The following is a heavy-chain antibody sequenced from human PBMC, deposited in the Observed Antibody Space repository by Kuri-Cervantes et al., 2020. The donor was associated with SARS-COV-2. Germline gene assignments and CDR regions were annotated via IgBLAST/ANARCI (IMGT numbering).Heavy chain of an antibody. CDR2: ISGSGGST. CDR1: GFSFNSYD. Sequence: GGSLRLSCAASGFSFNSYDMSWVRQAPGKGLEWVSAISGSGGSTYYADSVKGRFTISRDNSKNTLDLQMNSLRAEDTAVYYCANNPTYYVFLYGMDVWGQGTKVTVSS. J-gene: IGHJ6*02. CDR3: ANNPTYYVFLYGMDV. V-gene: IGHV3-23*01. D-gene: IGHD3-3*01.